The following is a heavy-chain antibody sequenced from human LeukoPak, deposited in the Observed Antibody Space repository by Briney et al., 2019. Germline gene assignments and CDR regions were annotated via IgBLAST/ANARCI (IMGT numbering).Heavy chain of an antibody. CDR2: INPNSGGT. J-gene: IGHJ4*02. Sequence: ASVKVSCKAPGYAFTSYGISWVRQAPGQGLEWMGWINPNSGGTNYAQKFQGRVTMTRDTSISTAYMELSRLRSDDTAVYYCARGGPHYVWGSYRPSILDYWGQGTLVTVSS. CDR3: ARGGPHYVWGSYRPSILDY. V-gene: IGHV1-2*02. D-gene: IGHD3-16*02. CDR1: GYAFTSYG.